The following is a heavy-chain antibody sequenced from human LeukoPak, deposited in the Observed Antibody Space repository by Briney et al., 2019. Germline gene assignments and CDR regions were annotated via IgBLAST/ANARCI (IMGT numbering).Heavy chain of an antibody. CDR1: GGSFSGYY. Sequence: SETLSLTCAVYGGSFSGYYWSWIRQPPGKGLEWIGEINHSGSTNYNPSLKSRVTISVDTSKNQFSLKLSSVTAADTAVYYCARGPTYYDFWSGYPYFDYWGQGTLVTVSS. J-gene: IGHJ4*02. CDR3: ARGPTYYDFWSGYPYFDY. CDR2: INHSGST. D-gene: IGHD3-3*01. V-gene: IGHV4-34*01.